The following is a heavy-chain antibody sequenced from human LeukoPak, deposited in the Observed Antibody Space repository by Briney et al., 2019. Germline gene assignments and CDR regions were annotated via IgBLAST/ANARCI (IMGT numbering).Heavy chain of an antibody. CDR1: GFTFSDYY. Sequence: GGSLRLSCAASGFTFSDYYMSWIRQAPGKGLEWVSYISSSGSTIYYADSVKGRFTISRDNAKNSLYLQMNSLRAEDTAVYYCAITRREYYGSGSPFDYWGQGTLVTVSS. CDR3: AITRREYYGSGSPFDY. J-gene: IGHJ4*02. CDR2: ISSSGSTI. V-gene: IGHV3-11*01. D-gene: IGHD3-10*01.